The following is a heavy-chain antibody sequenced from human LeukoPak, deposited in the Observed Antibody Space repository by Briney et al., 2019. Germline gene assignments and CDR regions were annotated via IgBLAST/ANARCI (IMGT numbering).Heavy chain of an antibody. D-gene: IGHD6-13*01. CDR1: GFTFSDYY. J-gene: IGHJ4*02. V-gene: IGHV3-11*06. CDR2: ISSSSSYT. CDR3: ARDEVAAAGNDY. Sequence: PGGSLRLSCAASGFTFSDYYMSWIRQAPGKGLEWVSYISSSSSYTNYADSVKGRFTISRDNVKNSLYLQMNSLRAEDTAVYYCARDEVAAAGNDYWGQGTLVTVSS.